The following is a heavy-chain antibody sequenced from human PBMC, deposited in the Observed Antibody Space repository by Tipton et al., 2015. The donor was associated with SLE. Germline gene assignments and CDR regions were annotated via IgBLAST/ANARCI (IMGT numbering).Heavy chain of an antibody. CDR2: TKHTGAT. Sequence: SLRLSCIVSGFSFPNAWMRWVRQSSGKGLECVGRTKHTGATDYGAPAKGRFTISRDNLKKTVYLQMNSLQTEDTAVYYCATDSERWSHWGQGTLVTVSS. CDR1: GFSFPNAW. CDR3: ATDSERWSH. J-gene: IGHJ1*01. V-gene: IGHV3-15*01. D-gene: IGHD1-1*01.